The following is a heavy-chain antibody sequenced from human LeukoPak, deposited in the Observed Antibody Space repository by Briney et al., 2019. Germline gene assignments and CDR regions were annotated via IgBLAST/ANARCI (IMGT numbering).Heavy chain of an antibody. D-gene: IGHD1-26*01. V-gene: IGHV1-69*02. CDR1: GYTFTGYY. CDR3: ARVGATILGYFDY. CDR2: IIPILGIA. Sequence: ASVKVSCKASGYTFTGYYMHWVRQAPGQGLEWMGRIIPILGIANYAQKFQGRVTITADKSTSTAYMELSSLRSEDTAVYYCARVGATILGYFDYWGQGTLVTVSS. J-gene: IGHJ4*02.